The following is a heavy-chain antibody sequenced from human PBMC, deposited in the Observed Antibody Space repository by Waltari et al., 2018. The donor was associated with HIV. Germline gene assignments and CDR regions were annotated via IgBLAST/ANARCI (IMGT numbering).Heavy chain of an antibody. D-gene: IGHD3-22*01. CDR3: ARLRGRGGITMIVPRFDP. CDR2: IYYSGST. CDR1: GGSISSTRYY. J-gene: IGHJ5*02. Sequence: QLQLQESGPGLVKPSETLSLTCTVSGGSISSTRYYWGWLRQPPGKGLEWIGTIYYSGSTYYNPSLKSRVTISVDTSKNQFSLKLSSVTAADTAVYYCARLRGRGGITMIVPRFDPWGQGTLVTVSS. V-gene: IGHV4-39*01.